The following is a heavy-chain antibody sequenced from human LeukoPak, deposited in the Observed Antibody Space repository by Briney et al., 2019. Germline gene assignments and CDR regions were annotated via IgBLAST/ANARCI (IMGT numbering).Heavy chain of an antibody. D-gene: IGHD3-22*01. CDR2: IKQDGSEK. V-gene: IGHV3-7*01. CDR1: GFTFSSYW. J-gene: IGHJ4*02. Sequence: GGSLRLSCAASGFTFSSYWMSWVRQAPGKGLEWVANIKQDGSEKYYVDSVKGRFTISRDNAKNSLYLQMNSLRAEDTAVYYCARDLTYYYDSSGFGYWGQGTLVTVSS. CDR3: ARDLTYYYDSSGFGY.